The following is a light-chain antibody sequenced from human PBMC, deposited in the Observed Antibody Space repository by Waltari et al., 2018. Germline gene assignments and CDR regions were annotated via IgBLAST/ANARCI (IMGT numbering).Light chain of an antibody. CDR1: QNVKNN. J-gene: IGKJ5*01. V-gene: IGKV3-15*01. Sequence: IVMTQSPATLSVSPGARATLSCRTSQNVKNNLAWYQQKPGQAPRLLIYGASTRATGIPARFSDSGSGTEFTLTISSVQSEDFAVYYCQQYDNWPPITFGQGTRLEIK. CDR2: GAS. CDR3: QQYDNWPPIT.